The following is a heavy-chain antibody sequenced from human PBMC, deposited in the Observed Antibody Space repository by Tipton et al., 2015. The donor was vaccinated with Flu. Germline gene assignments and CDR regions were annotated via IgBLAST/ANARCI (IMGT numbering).Heavy chain of an antibody. J-gene: IGHJ4*01. CDR3: ASKVANWGVWEPLDY. V-gene: IGHV4-34*01. CDR2: IYHTGST. D-gene: IGHD7-27*01. CDR1: GGSFSGYY. Sequence: TLSLTCVVYGGSFSGYYWGWIRQPPGKGLEWIGSIYHTGSTYYNPSLKSRVTISVDTSKNQFSLKLTSVTAADTAVYYCASKVANWGVWEPLDYWGHGTLVTVSS.